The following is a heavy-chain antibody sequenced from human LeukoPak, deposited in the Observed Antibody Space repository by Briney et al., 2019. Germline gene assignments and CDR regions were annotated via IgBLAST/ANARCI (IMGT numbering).Heavy chain of an antibody. V-gene: IGHV3-21*01. CDR2: ISSSSSYI. CDR1: GFTFSSYS. Sequence: GGSLRLSCAASGFTFSSYSMNWVRQAPVKALEWVSSISSSSSYIYYADSVKGRFTISRDNAKNSLYLQMNSLRAEDTAVYYCERDFGDYGDYSRMDYWGQGTLVTVSS. CDR3: ERDFGDYGDYSRMDY. D-gene: IGHD4-17*01. J-gene: IGHJ4*02.